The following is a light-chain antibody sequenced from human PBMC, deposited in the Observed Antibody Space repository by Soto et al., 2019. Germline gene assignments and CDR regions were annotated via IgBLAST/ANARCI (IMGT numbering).Light chain of an antibody. J-gene: IGLJ3*02. V-gene: IGLV2-14*03. CDR2: DVY. CDR3: SSYTPSRTRV. Sequence: QSALTQPASVSGAPGQSITISCTGTSSDVGAYNYVAWYQHHPGKAPKLIIYDVYNRPSGVSNRFSASKSDKTAALTISGLQDEDEADYYCSSYTPSRTRVVGGGTKVTVL. CDR1: SSDVGAYNY.